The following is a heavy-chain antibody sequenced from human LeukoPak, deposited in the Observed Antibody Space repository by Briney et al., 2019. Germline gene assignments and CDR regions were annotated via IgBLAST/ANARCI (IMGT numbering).Heavy chain of an antibody. CDR1: GGSISSGSYY. D-gene: IGHD5-18*01. Sequence: PSETLSLTCTVSGGSISSGSYYWSWIRQPAGKGLEWIGRIYTSGSTNYNPSLKSRVTISVDTSKNQFSLKLSSVIAADTAVYYCARGPYVDTAMVRGYYYYYMDVWGKGTTVTISS. CDR2: IYTSGST. CDR3: ARGPYVDTAMVRGYYYYYMDV. J-gene: IGHJ6*03. V-gene: IGHV4-61*02.